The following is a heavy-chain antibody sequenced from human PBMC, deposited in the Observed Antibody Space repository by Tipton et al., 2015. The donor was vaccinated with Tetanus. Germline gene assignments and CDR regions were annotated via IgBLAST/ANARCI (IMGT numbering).Heavy chain of an antibody. CDR2: IYYTGNT. D-gene: IGHD3-3*02. V-gene: IGHV4-31*03. CDR1: GGSINSGGYY. Sequence: TLSLTCTVSGGSINSGGYYWSWLRQHPGKGLEWIGYIYYTGNTYYNPSLKSRVTISVDTSNNQFTLRLISVTAADTAVYYCAREHIRLIGEVIFRFFDLWGRGTLVTVSS. CDR3: AREHIRLIGEVIFRFFDL. J-gene: IGHJ2*01.